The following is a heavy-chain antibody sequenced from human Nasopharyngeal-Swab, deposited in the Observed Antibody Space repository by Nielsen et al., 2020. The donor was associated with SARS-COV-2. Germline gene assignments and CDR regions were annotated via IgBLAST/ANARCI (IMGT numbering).Heavy chain of an antibody. CDR3: AKEPFYDFWSGYYWDS. D-gene: IGHD3-3*01. Sequence: WIRQPPGKGLEWVAAISGSGGSKYYADAVKGRFTISRDNSKNTLYLQMNSLRAEDTAVYYGAKEPFYDFWSGYYWDSWGQGTLVTVSS. J-gene: IGHJ4*02. V-gene: IGHV3-23*01. CDR2: ISGSGGSK.